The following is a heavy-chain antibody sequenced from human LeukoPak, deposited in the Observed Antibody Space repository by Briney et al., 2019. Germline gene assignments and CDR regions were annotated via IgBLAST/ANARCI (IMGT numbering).Heavy chain of an antibody. V-gene: IGHV3-23*01. D-gene: IGHD1-1*01. CDR3: AKDTPLERRVYYFDY. J-gene: IGHJ4*02. Sequence: GGSLRLSCAASGFTFSSYAMSWVRQAPGKGLAWVSAISGSGGSTYYADSVKGRFTISRDNSKNTLYLQMNSLRAEDTAVYYCAKDTPLERRVYYFDYWGQGTLVTVSS. CDR2: ISGSGGST. CDR1: GFTFSSYA.